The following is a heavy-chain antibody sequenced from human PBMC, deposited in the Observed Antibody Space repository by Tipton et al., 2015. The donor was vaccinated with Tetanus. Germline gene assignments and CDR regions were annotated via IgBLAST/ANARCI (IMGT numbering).Heavy chain of an antibody. CDR2: IYDSGST. V-gene: IGHV4-30-2*05. CDR1: GGSISSGDYS. D-gene: IGHD3-3*01. J-gene: IGHJ2*01. Sequence: TLSLTCAVSGGSISSGDYSWSWIRQPPGKGLEWIGYIYDSGSTYYNPSLKSRVTISVDTSKNQFSLKLSSVTAADTAVYYCARYPAVLRFLEWLPDWYFALWGRGTLVTVSS. CDR3: ARYPAVLRFLEWLPDWYFAL.